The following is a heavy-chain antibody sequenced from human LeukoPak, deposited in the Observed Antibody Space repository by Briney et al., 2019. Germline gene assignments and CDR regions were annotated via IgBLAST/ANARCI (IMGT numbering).Heavy chain of an antibody. D-gene: IGHD3-10*01. Sequence: GGSLRLSCAASGFTFSSYGMSWVRQAPGKGLVWVSRINSDGSSTSYADSVKGRFTISRDNAKNSLYLQMNSLRAEDTAVYYCARDPMVRGGYYFDYWGQGTLVTVSS. CDR3: ARDPMVRGGYYFDY. J-gene: IGHJ4*02. CDR2: INSDGSST. V-gene: IGHV3-74*01. CDR1: GFTFSSYG.